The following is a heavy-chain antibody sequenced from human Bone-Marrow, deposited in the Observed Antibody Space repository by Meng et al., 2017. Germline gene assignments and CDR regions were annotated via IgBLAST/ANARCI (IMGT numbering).Heavy chain of an antibody. J-gene: IGHJ4*02. D-gene: IGHD6-19*01. Sequence: SETLSLTCTVSGGSISSSSYYWGWIRQPPGKGLEWIGSIYYSGSTYYNPSLKSRVTISVDMSKNQFSLKLSSVTAADTAVYYCARDLAVAGHFDYWGQGTLVTVSS. V-gene: IGHV4-39*07. CDR3: ARDLAVAGHFDY. CDR1: GGSISSSSYY. CDR2: IYYSGST.